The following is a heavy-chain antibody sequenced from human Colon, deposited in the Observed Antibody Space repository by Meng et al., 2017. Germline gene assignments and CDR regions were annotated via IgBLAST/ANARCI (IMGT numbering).Heavy chain of an antibody. CDR2: TYHSGST. Sequence: SGRGMSQPSAPLSVPCVGSVDSSRSSIGWSWGRHPPGRGLEWIWETYHSGSTNYNPSLKNRVTMTVDKSKNEFSLPLSSGTAAATAFYYCARVIYASGNMAHLDYWGQGTLVTVSS. D-gene: IGHD3-10*01. V-gene: IGHV4-4*02. CDR1: VDSSRSSIG. CDR3: ARVIYASGNMAHLDY. J-gene: IGHJ4*02.